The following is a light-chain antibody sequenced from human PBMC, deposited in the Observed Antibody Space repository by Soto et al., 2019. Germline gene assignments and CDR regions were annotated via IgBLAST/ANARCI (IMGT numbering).Light chain of an antibody. CDR1: QSVRGN. J-gene: IGKJ1*01. V-gene: IGKV3-15*01. CDR3: QHYDDWPRT. CDR2: GAS. Sequence: EIVMTQSPATLSVSPGERATLSCRASQSVRGNLAWYQQKPGQSPRLLIFGASTRATGVPDRSSGSGSGAEFILTISSLQSEDFAIYYCQHYDDWPRTFGLGTKVEVK.